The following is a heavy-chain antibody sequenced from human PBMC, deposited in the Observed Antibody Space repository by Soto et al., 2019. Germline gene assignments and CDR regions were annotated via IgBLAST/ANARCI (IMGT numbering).Heavy chain of an antibody. CDR1: GFTFSSYT. D-gene: IGHD3-10*01. CDR3: ASLSRFNADY. J-gene: IGHJ4*02. Sequence: GGSLRLSCAASGFTFSSYTMNWVRQAPGKGLEWVSSISSSSSYIFYADSVKGRFTISRDNAKNSLFLQMSSLRAEDTAVYYCASLSRFNADYWGQGTLVTVSS. CDR2: ISSSSSYI. V-gene: IGHV3-21*06.